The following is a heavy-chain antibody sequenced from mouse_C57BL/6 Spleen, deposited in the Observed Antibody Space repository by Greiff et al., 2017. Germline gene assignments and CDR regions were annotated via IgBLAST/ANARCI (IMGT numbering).Heavy chain of an antibody. D-gene: IGHD4-1*01. CDR2: ISSGSSTI. CDR1: GFTFSDYG. CDR3: ARHWDDYAMDY. Sequence: EVKVVESGGGLVKPGGSLKLSCAASGFTFSDYGMHWVRQAPEKGLEWVAYISSGSSTIYYADTVKGRFTISRDNAKNTLFLQMTSLRSEDTAMYYCARHWDDYAMDYWGQGTSVTVSS. J-gene: IGHJ4*01. V-gene: IGHV5-17*01.